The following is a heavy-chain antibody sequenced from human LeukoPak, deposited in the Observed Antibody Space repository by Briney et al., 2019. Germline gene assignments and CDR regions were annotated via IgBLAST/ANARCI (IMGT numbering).Heavy chain of an antibody. Sequence: SETLSLTCAVYGGSFSGYYWSWIRQPPGKGLEWIGEINHSGSTNYNPSLKSRVTISVDTSKNQFSLKLSSVTAADTAVYYCARALSSYYDFWSGYSSYYYYGMDVWGQGTTVTVSS. D-gene: IGHD3-3*01. CDR3: ARALSSYYDFWSGYSSYYYYGMDV. V-gene: IGHV4-34*01. CDR1: GGSFSGYY. J-gene: IGHJ6*02. CDR2: INHSGST.